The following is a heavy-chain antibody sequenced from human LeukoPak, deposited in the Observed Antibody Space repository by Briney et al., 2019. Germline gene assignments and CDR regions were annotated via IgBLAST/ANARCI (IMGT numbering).Heavy chain of an antibody. CDR3: ARSASYLVGHDY. J-gene: IGHJ4*02. CDR2: ISPGDSDT. Sequence: GESLKISCKGSRYSFTSYWIGWVRQMPGKGLEWMGLISPGDSDTRYSPSLQGHVTISADKSSSTAYLQWSSLKASDTAMYYCARSASYLVGHDYWGQGTLVTVSS. V-gene: IGHV5-51*01. D-gene: IGHD1-26*01. CDR1: RYSFTSYW.